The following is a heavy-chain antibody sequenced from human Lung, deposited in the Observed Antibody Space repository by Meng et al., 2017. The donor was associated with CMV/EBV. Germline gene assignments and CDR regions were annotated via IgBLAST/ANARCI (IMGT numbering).Heavy chain of an antibody. Sequence: GGSLRLXXAASGFTLSSYEMNWVRQAPGKGLEWIAYIGDSGRTLYYADSVKGRFTIPSDNAENSLYLQMKSLRVEDTALYYCARDPGWDYSNQPTHYYGMDVWGQGTTVTVSS. CDR1: GFTLSSYE. J-gene: IGHJ6*02. V-gene: IGHV3-48*03. D-gene: IGHD4-11*01. CDR2: IGDSGRTL. CDR3: ARDPGWDYSNQPTHYYGMDV.